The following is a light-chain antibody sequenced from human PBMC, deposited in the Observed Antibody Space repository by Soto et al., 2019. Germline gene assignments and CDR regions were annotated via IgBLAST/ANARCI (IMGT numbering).Light chain of an antibody. CDR2: WAS. CDR1: QSFLYSSNNKNY. J-gene: IGKJ4*01. Sequence: DIVMTQSQDSLAVSLGERATINCKSSQSFLYSSNNKNYLAWYQQKPGQPPKLLIYWASTRESGVPDRFSGSGSGTDFTLTISSLQAEDVAVYYCQQYYTTLALTFGGGTKVDIK. V-gene: IGKV4-1*01. CDR3: QQYYTTLALT.